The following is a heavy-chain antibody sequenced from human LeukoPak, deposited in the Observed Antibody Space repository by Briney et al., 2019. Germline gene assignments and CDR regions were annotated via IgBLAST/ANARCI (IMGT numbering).Heavy chain of an antibody. CDR1: GGSISSSNW. D-gene: IGHD1-26*01. CDR3: ARSTEAGWYSGSLYLFDI. Sequence: PSETLSLTCAVSGGSISSSNWWSWVRQPPGKGLEWIGEIYHSGSTNYNPSLKSRVTISVDTSKNQFSLKLSSVTAADTAVYYCARSTEAGWYSGSLYLFDIWGQGTMVTVSS. V-gene: IGHV4-4*02. CDR2: IYHSGST. J-gene: IGHJ3*02.